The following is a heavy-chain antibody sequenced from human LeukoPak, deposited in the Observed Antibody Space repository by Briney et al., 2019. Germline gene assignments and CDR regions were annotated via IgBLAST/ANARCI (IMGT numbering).Heavy chain of an antibody. J-gene: IGHJ5*02. V-gene: IGHV3-30*04. CDR2: ISYDGSNK. Sequence: GGSLRLSCAASGFTFSSYTMNWVRQAPGKGLEWVAVISYDGSNKYYADSVKGRFTISRDNSKNTLYLQMNSLRAEDTAVYFCASGKYRYGDNWFDPWGQGTLVTVSS. CDR3: ASGKYRYGDNWFDP. CDR1: GFTFSSYT. D-gene: IGHD5-18*01.